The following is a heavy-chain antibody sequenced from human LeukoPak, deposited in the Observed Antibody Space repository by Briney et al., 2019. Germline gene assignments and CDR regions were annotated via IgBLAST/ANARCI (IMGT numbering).Heavy chain of an antibody. CDR1: GFTFSSYA. J-gene: IGHJ4*02. V-gene: IGHV3-23*01. CDR2: ISGSGGST. Sequence: PGGSLRLSCAASGFTFSSYAMTWVRQAPGRGLEWGSAISGSGGSTYYADSVKGRFTISRDNSKNTLYLQMNSLRAEDTAVYHCAKRATVTTRYFDYWGQGTLVTVSS. D-gene: IGHD4-17*01. CDR3: AKRATVTTRYFDY.